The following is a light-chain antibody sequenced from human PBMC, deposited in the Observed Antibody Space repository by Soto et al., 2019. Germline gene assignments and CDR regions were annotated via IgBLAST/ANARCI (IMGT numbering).Light chain of an antibody. CDR1: QSISSY. CDR3: QQYGYSRT. V-gene: IGKV1-39*01. J-gene: IGKJ1*01. CDR2: AAS. Sequence: DIQMTQSPSSLSASVGDRVTITCRASQSISSYLNWYQQKPGKAPKLLIYAASSLQSGVPSRFSGSRSGTDFTLTISTLEPEDFAIYYCQQYGYSRTFGQGTKVDIK.